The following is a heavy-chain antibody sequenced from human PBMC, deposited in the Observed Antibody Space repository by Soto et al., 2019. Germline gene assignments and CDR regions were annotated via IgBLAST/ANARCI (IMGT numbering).Heavy chain of an antibody. D-gene: IGHD6-13*01. CDR1: GYTFTGYY. Sequence: GASVKVSCKACGYTFTGYYMHWVRQAPGQGLEWMGWINPNSGGTNYAQKFQGRVTMTRDTSISTAYMELSRLRSDDTAVYYCAKYMAAAGTGWIDPWGQGTLVTVSS. CDR3: AKYMAAAGTGWIDP. CDR2: INPNSGGT. J-gene: IGHJ5*02. V-gene: IGHV1-2*02.